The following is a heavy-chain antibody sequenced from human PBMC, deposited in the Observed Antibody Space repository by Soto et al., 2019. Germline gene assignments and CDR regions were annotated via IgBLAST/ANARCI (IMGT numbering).Heavy chain of an antibody. CDR1: GGSISGHY. D-gene: IGHD6-19*01. J-gene: IGHJ4*02. CDR3: ARVGSSGWSPDY. Sequence: KTSETLSLTCTVSGGSISGHYWIWIRQSPGKGLEWIGYIFYTGSTNYSPSLKSRVTLSVDTSKNQFSLRLSSVTAADTAVYYCARVGSSGWSPDYWGQGTLVTVSS. V-gene: IGHV4-59*11. CDR2: IFYTGST.